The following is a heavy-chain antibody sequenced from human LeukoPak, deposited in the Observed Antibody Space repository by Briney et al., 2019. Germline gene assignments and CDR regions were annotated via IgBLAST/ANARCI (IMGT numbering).Heavy chain of an antibody. CDR3: ARESSSGWYPDY. CDR1: GGSISSSSYY. D-gene: IGHD6-19*01. V-gene: IGHV4-39*02. CDR2: IYYSGST. Sequence: PSETLSLTCTVSGGSISSSSYYWGWIRQPPGKGLEWIGSIYYSGSTYYNPSLKSRVTISVDTSKNQFSLKLSSVTAADTAVYYCARESSSGWYPDYWGQGTLVTVSS. J-gene: IGHJ4*02.